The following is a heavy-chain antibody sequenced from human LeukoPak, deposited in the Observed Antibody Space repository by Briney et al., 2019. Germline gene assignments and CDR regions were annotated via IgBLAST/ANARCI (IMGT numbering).Heavy chain of an antibody. CDR2: ISSSSSYT. J-gene: IGHJ4*02. CDR1: GFTLSDYY. V-gene: IGHV3-11*06. CDR3: ASGGRYCSSTSCFDY. Sequence: GGSLRLSCAASGFTLSDYYMSWIRQAPGKGLEWVSYISSSSSYTNYADSVKGRFTISRDNAKNSLYLRMNSLRAEDTAVYYCASGGRYCSSTSCFDYWGQGTLVTVSS. D-gene: IGHD2-2*01.